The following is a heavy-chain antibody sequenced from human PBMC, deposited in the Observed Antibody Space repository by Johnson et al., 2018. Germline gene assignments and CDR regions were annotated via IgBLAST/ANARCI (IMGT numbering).Heavy chain of an antibody. CDR2: IYSGGSP. CDR1: GFTVSSNY. J-gene: IGHJ3*02. D-gene: IGHD1-26*01. V-gene: IGHV3-53*01. Sequence: VQLVESGGGLIQPGGSLRLSCAASGFTVSSNYMSWVRQAPGKGLEWVSVIYSGGSPYSADSVKGRVTIPRDNSKHTLYLQMNSLRGEDTAVYYCAREHVGAFDIWGQGTMVTVSS. CDR3: AREHVGAFDI.